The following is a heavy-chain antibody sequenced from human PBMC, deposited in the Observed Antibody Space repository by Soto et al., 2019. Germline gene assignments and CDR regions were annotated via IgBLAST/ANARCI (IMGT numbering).Heavy chain of an antibody. J-gene: IGHJ4*02. Sequence: GWSLRLSCAASGFTFSGYGMHWVRQAPGKGLEWVAGISNDGSNKYYVDSVKGRFTISRDNSKNTLDLQMNSLRAEETAVYYCAKDRVSEHSSGGHQGHWGQGT. CDR1: GFTFSGYG. CDR2: ISNDGSNK. CDR3: AKDRVSEHSSGGHQGH. D-gene: IGHD6-19*01. V-gene: IGHV3-30*18.